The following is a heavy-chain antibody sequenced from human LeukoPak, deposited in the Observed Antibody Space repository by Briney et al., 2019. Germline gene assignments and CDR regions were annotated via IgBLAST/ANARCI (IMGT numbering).Heavy chain of an antibody. CDR2: INAGNGNT. D-gene: IGHD6-19*01. CDR1: GYTFTSYA. Sequence: ASVTVSCKASGYTFTSYAMHWVRLAPGQRLEWMGWINAGNGNTKYSRKFQGRVTITRDTSASTAYMELSSLRSEDTAVYYCARDRTSSGWYYFDYWGQGTLVTVSS. J-gene: IGHJ4*02. CDR3: ARDRTSSGWYYFDY. V-gene: IGHV1-3*01.